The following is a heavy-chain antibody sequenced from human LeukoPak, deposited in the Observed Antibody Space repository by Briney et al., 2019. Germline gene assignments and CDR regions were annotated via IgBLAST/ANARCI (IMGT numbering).Heavy chain of an antibody. Sequence: TLSLTCTVSGGSISSGGYYWSWIRQHPGKGLEWIGYIYYSGSTYYNPSLKSRVTISVDTSKNQFSLKLSSVTAADTAVYYCARGAGYSGYDYYYGMDVWGQGTTVTVSS. CDR1: GGSISSGGYY. V-gene: IGHV4-31*03. CDR3: ARGAGYSGYDYYYGMDV. D-gene: IGHD5-12*01. J-gene: IGHJ6*02. CDR2: IYYSGST.